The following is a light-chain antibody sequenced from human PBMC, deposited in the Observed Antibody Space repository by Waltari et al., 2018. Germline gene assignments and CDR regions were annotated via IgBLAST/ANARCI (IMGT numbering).Light chain of an antibody. J-gene: IGKJ1*01. CDR2: GAS. Sequence: ETVMTQSPATLSVSPGERATLSCRASQSVNGYLAWYQQKPGQPPRLLIYGASTRAHGVPARFTGSGSQREFTLTISSLQSEDLGIYYCQQCNDWPRGTFGQGTKVEIK. V-gene: IGKV3-15*01. CDR3: QQCNDWPRGT. CDR1: QSVNGY.